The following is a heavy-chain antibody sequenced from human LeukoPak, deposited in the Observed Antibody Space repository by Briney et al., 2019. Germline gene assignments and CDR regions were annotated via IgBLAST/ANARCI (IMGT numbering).Heavy chain of an antibody. CDR3: ARRRYYDSSGYNPTYYFDY. J-gene: IGHJ4*02. CDR2: IYNTVDT. V-gene: IGHV4-59*01. D-gene: IGHD3-22*01. Sequence: SETLSLTCTVSGGSIIGNFWTWIRQPTGKRLEWIGYIYNTVDTNYNPSLKSRVTISVDMSKNRFSLRLTSVTAADTAVYYCARRRYYDSSGYNPTYYFDYWGQGILVTVSS. CDR1: GGSIIGNF.